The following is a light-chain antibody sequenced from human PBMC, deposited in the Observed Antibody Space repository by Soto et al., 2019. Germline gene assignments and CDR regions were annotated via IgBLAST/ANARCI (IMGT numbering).Light chain of an antibody. CDR3: QQYNNWPPWT. V-gene: IGKV3-15*01. J-gene: IGKJ1*01. Sequence: EIVMTQSPATLSVSPGERATLSCRASQSVSGNLAWYQQKAGQAPRLLMYGASTRATGIPARFSGSGSGTEFTLTISSLQSEDFAVYYCQQYNNWPPWTFGQGTKVEIK. CDR2: GAS. CDR1: QSVSGN.